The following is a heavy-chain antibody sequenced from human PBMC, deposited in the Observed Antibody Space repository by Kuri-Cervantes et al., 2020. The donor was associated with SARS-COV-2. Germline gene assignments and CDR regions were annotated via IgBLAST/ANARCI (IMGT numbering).Heavy chain of an antibody. V-gene: IGHV4-59*08. J-gene: IGHJ4*02. Sequence: ESLKISCAASGFTFSDYYMSWIRQAPGKGLEWIGYIYRSGSTHYNRPLKSRVTMSIDTSMNQFSLRLSSVTAKDTAVYFCARHEGWHSGEYWAFDYWGQGTLVTVSS. CDR1: GFTFSDYY. D-gene: IGHD1-26*01. CDR2: IYRSGST. CDR3: ARHEGWHSGEYWAFDY.